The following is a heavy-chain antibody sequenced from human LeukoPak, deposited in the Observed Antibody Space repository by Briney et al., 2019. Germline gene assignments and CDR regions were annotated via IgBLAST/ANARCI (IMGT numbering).Heavy chain of an antibody. D-gene: IGHD5-12*01. Sequence: GASVKVSCKASGYTFTGYYMHWVRQAPGQGLEWMGWINPNSGGTNYAQKFQGRVTMTRDTSISTAYMELSRLRSDDTAVYYCARVSYSGHGSAGFDYWGQGTLVTVSS. CDR3: ARVSYSGHGSAGFDY. CDR1: GYTFTGYY. CDR2: INPNSGGT. J-gene: IGHJ4*02. V-gene: IGHV1-2*02.